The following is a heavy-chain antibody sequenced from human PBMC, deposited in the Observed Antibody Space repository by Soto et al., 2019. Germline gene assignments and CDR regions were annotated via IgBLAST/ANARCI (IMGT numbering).Heavy chain of an antibody. CDR1: GGTFSSYA. Sequence: SVKVSCKASGGTFSSYAISWVRQAPGQGLEWMGGIIPIFGTANYAQKFQGRATITADKSTSTAYMELSSLRSEDTAVYYCAREGTVVTPRDYYYGMDVWGQGTTVTVSS. D-gene: IGHD2-21*02. CDR2: IIPIFGTA. CDR3: AREGTVVTPRDYYYGMDV. V-gene: IGHV1-69*06. J-gene: IGHJ6*02.